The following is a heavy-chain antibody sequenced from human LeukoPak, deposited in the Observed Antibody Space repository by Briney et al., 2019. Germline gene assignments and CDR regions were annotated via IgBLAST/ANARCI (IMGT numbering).Heavy chain of an antibody. J-gene: IGHJ4*02. Sequence: ALVKVSCKASGYTFTGYYIHWVRQAPGQGLEWMGWINPNSGDTNYAQRFQGRVTMTRDTSIRTAYMEMTRLTSDDTAMYYCTRDGQWGTDYWGRGTLVTVSS. V-gene: IGHV1-2*02. CDR1: GYTFTGYY. CDR2: INPNSGDT. D-gene: IGHD6-19*01. CDR3: TRDGQWGTDY.